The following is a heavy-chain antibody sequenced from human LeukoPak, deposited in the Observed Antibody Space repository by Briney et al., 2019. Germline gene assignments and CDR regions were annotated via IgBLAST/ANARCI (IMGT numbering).Heavy chain of an antibody. D-gene: IGHD3-9*01. CDR3: AKGEGYDILDY. CDR1: GFTFSSYE. Sequence: GGSLRLSCAASGFTFSSYEMNWVRQAPGKGLEWVSYISSSGSTIYYADSVKGRFTISRDNAKNSLYLQMNSLRAEDTAVFYCAKGEGYDILDYWGQGTLVTVSS. CDR2: ISSSGSTI. V-gene: IGHV3-48*03. J-gene: IGHJ4*02.